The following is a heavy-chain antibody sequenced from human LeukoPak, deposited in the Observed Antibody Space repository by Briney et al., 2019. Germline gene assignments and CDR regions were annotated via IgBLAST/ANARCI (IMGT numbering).Heavy chain of an antibody. Sequence: GRSLRLSCAASGFTFSSYARPWVRQAPGKGLEWVAVISYDGSNKYYADSVKGRFTISRDNSKNTLYLQMNSLRAEDTAVYYCAREHNEYDILAGYPDRVFDYWGQGTLVTVSS. V-gene: IGHV3-30-3*01. CDR1: GFTFSSYA. J-gene: IGHJ4*02. CDR2: ISYDGSNK. D-gene: IGHD3-9*01. CDR3: AREHNEYDILAGYPDRVFDY.